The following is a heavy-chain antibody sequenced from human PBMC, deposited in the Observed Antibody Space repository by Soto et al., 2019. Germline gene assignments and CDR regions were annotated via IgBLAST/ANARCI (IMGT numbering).Heavy chain of an antibody. CDR1: GYTFTGYH. V-gene: IGHV1-2*02. Sequence: ASVKVSCKASGYTFTGYHIHWVRQAPGQGLEWMGWINPNSGATNYAQRFQGRVTMTRATSINTAYMELSWLRSDGTAVYYCARGLYYCDGDVFNMGGKGTRVTVPS. CDR3: ARGLYYCDGDVFNM. D-gene: IGHD2-21*01. J-gene: IGHJ3*02. CDR2: INPNSGAT.